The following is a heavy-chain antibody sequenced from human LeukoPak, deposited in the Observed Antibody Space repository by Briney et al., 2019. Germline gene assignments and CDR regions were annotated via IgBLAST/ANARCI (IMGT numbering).Heavy chain of an antibody. CDR2: ISWNSSSI. CDR3: VKGHCSSSSCFPNYYYYMDV. D-gene: IGHD2-15*01. CDR1: GFTFDEHA. V-gene: IGHV3-9*01. J-gene: IGHJ6*03. Sequence: GRSLRLSCAASGFTFDEHAMHWVRQAPGKGLEGVSGISWNSSSIAYADSVKGRFTISRDNAKNLLFLQMSSLRAADTALYYCVKGHCSSSSCFPNYYYYMDVWGTGTTVTVSS.